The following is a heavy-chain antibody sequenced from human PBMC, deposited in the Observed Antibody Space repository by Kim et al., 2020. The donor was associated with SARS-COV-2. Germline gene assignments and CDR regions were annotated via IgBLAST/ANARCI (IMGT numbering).Heavy chain of an antibody. J-gene: IGHJ5*02. D-gene: IGHD6-13*01. Sequence: SETLSLTCTVSGGSISSSSYYWGWIRQPPGKGLEWIGSIYYSGSTYYNPSLKSRVTISVDTSKNQFSLKLSSVTAADTAVYYCARGIAAAKINWFDPWGQGTLVTVSS. V-gene: IGHV4-39*01. CDR2: IYYSGST. CDR3: ARGIAAAKINWFDP. CDR1: GGSISSSSYY.